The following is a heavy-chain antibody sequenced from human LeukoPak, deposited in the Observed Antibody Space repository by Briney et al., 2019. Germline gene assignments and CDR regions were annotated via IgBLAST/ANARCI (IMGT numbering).Heavy chain of an antibody. CDR1: GFTFDDYA. J-gene: IGHJ4*02. Sequence: GGSLRLSCAASGFTFDDYAMHWVRHAPGKGLEWVSGISWNSGSIVYADSVKGRFTISRDNAKNSLYLQMNSLRAEDTALYYCAKGNYDILTGPIYFDYWGQGTLVTVSS. V-gene: IGHV3-9*01. D-gene: IGHD3-9*01. CDR2: ISWNSGSI. CDR3: AKGNYDILTGPIYFDY.